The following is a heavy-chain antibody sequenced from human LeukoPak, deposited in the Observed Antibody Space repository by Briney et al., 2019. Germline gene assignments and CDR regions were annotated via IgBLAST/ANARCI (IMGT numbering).Heavy chain of an antibody. Sequence: GASVKVSCTTSGYIFAHNGISWVRQAPGQGPEWMGWISAYNGDTNYAQNFQGRVTMTRDTSTSTVYMELRSLRSDDTAVYYCAGREVSPNGYFDYWGQGTLVTVSS. CDR2: ISAYNGDT. V-gene: IGHV1-18*01. D-gene: IGHD3-16*02. J-gene: IGHJ4*02. CDR3: AGREVSPNGYFDY. CDR1: GYIFAHNG.